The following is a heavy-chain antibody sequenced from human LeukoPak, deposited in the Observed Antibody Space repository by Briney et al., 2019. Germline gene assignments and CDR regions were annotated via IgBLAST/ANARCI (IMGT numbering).Heavy chain of an antibody. CDR1: GYSFTGYY. CDR2: INPNSGDT. J-gene: IGHJ6*03. D-gene: IGHD2-8*01. V-gene: IGHV1-2*02. CDR3: ARGGLRVMVYRLYYMDV. Sequence: ASVKVSCKASGYSFTGYYMHWVRQAPGQGLEWMGWINPNSGDTKYAQKFQGRVTMTKDTSISTAYMELTRLRSDDTAVYYCARGGLRVMVYRLYYMDVWGKGTTVTVSS.